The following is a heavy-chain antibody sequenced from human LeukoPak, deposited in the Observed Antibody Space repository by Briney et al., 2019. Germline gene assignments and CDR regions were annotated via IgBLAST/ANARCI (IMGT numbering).Heavy chain of an antibody. J-gene: IGHJ4*02. Sequence: GGSLRLSCAASGFPFSSYAMTWVRQAPGKGLEWVSLISGSAGSTYYADSVKGRFTISRDNSKNTLYLQMNSLRAGDTAVYYCAKDQEDFWSGYSDWGQGTLVTVSS. CDR1: GFPFSSYA. D-gene: IGHD3-3*01. CDR2: ISGSAGST. CDR3: AKDQEDFWSGYSD. V-gene: IGHV3-23*01.